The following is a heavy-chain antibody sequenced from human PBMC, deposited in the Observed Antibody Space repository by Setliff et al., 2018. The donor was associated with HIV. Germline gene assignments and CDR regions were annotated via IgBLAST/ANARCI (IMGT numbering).Heavy chain of an antibody. Sequence: WVRQPPGKGLEWIGRIKTKTDGGTTAYAAPVKGRFTISRDDSKNTVYLQMNNVKSEDSGLYYCATGFTVRGFGRLDVWGQGTTVTVSS. CDR2: IKTKTDGGTT. J-gene: IGHJ6*02. D-gene: IGHD3-10*01. V-gene: IGHV3-15*01. CDR3: ATGFTVRGFGRLDV.